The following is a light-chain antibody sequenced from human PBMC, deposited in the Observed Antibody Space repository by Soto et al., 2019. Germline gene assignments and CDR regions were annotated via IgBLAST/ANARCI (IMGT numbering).Light chain of an antibody. J-gene: IGLJ3*02. CDR3: SSYAGSNKV. V-gene: IGLV2-8*01. CDR1: SSDVGGYNY. Sequence: QSALTQPPSASGSPGQSVALSCTGTSSDVGGYNYVSWYQHHPGKAPKLMIYEVNKRPSGVPDRFSGSKSGNTASLTVSGLQAEDEGDYYCSSYAGSNKVFGGGTQLTVL. CDR2: EVN.